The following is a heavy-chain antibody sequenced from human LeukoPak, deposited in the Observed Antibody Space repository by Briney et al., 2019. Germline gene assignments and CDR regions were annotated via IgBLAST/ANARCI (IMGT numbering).Heavy chain of an antibody. D-gene: IGHD6-19*01. CDR1: GFTFSSYE. Sequence: GGSLRLSCAASGFTFSSYEMNWVRQAPGKGLEWVSAISGSGGSTYYADSVKGRFTISRDNSKNTLYLQMNSLRAEDTAVYYCATVSGYSSGWGDYWGQGTLVTVSS. V-gene: IGHV3-23*01. CDR2: ISGSGGST. J-gene: IGHJ4*02. CDR3: ATVSGYSSGWGDY.